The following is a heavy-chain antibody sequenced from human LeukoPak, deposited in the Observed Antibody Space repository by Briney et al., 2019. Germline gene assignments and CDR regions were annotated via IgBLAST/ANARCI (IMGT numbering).Heavy chain of an antibody. CDR2: ISGSGGST. J-gene: IGHJ4*02. V-gene: IGHV3-23*01. D-gene: IGHD1-1*01. CDR1: GFTFSSYA. Sequence: GGSLRLSCAASGFTFSSYAMSWVRQAPGKGLEWVSAISGSGGSTYYADSVKGRFTSSRDNSKNTLYLQTNSLRAEDTAVYYCANGKGLERRISVYFDYWGQGTLVTVSS. CDR3: ANGKGLERRISVYFDY.